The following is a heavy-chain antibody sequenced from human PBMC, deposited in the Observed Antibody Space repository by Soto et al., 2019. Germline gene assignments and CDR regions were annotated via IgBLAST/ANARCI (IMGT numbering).Heavy chain of an antibody. CDR1: GFTFSSYG. CDR2: ISSSSSTI. Sequence: GGSLRLSCAASGFTFSSYGMNWVRQAPGKGLEWVSYISSSSSTIYYADSVKGRFTISRDNAKNPLYLQMNSLRDEDTAVYYFARESRFLEWLSLNSFDPCGQGTLVPVSS. J-gene: IGHJ5*02. V-gene: IGHV3-48*02. CDR3: ARESRFLEWLSLNSFDP. D-gene: IGHD3-3*01.